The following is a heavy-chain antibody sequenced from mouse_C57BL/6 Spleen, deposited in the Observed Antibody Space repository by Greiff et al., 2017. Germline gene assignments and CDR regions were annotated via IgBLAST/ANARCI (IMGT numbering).Heavy chain of an antibody. CDR1: GYTFTSYW. V-gene: IGHV1-55*01. J-gene: IGHJ2*01. D-gene: IGHD2-1*01. CDR2: IYPGSGST. Sequence: QVQLQQPGAELVKPGASVKMSCKASGYTFTSYWITWVKQRPGQGLEWIGDIYPGSGSTNYNEKFKSKATLTVDTSSSTAYMQLSSLTSEDSAVYYCARVYGNYDYFDYWGKGTTLTVSS. CDR3: ARVYGNYDYFDY.